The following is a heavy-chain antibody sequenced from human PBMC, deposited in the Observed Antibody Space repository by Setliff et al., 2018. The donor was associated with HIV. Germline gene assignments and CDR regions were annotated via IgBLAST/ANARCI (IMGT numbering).Heavy chain of an antibody. D-gene: IGHD1-26*01. CDR1: GFTFSSYE. Sequence: PGGSLRLSCAASGFTFSSYEMNWVRQAPGKGLEWVSYISSGGSTIYYADSVKGRFTISRDNAKNSLYLQMNSLRAEDTAVYYCARGYGSGGVFDVWGQGTVVTVSS. J-gene: IGHJ3*01. V-gene: IGHV3-48*03. CDR3: ARGYGSGGVFDV. CDR2: ISSGGSTI.